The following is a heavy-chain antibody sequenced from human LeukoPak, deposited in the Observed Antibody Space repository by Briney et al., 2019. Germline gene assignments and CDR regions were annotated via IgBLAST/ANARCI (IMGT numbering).Heavy chain of an antibody. CDR2: IIPIFGTA. D-gene: IGHD5-12*01. V-gene: IGHV1-69*01. CDR3: ARDPVLSFLGYSGYDLHY. Sequence: SVKVSCKASGGTFSSYAISWVRQAPGQGLEWMGGIIPIFGTANYAQKFQGRVTITADESTSTAYMELSSLRSEDTAVYYCARDPVLSFLGYSGYDLHYWGQGTLVTVSS. CDR1: GGTFSSYA. J-gene: IGHJ4*02.